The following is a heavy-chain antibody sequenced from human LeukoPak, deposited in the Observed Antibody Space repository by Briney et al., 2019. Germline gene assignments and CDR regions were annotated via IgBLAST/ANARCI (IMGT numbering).Heavy chain of an antibody. CDR1: GFTFSNYW. V-gene: IGHV3-74*01. Sequence: PGGSLRLSCAASGFTFSNYWMHWVRQAPGKGLVCVSRILSDESSIYYADSVKGRFTISRDNAKNTLYLQMNSLRAEDTAVYYCAREYYDILTGSVGYYYYMDVWGKGTTVTISS. CDR2: ILSDESSI. J-gene: IGHJ6*03. CDR3: AREYYDILTGSVGYYYYMDV. D-gene: IGHD3-9*01.